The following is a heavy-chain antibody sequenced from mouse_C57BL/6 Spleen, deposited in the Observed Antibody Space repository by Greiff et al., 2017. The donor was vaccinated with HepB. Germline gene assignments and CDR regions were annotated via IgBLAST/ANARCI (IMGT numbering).Heavy chain of an antibody. V-gene: IGHV1-82*01. D-gene: IGHD2-2*01. CDR3: ARGGYYGYPLFAY. Sequence: QVQLQQSGPELVKPGASVKISCKASGYAFSSSWMNWVKQRPGKGLEWIGRIYPGDGDTNYNGNFKGKATLTADKSSSTAYMQLSSLTSEDSAVYVCARGGYYGYPLFAYWGQGTLVTVSA. CDR2: IYPGDGDT. CDR1: GYAFSSSW. J-gene: IGHJ3*01.